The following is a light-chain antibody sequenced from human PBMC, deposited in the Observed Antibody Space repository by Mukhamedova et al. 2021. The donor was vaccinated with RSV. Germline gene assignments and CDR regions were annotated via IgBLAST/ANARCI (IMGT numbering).Light chain of an antibody. CDR3: QQYSNYFRT. J-gene: IGKJ1*01. CDR2: KTS. V-gene: IGKV1-5*03. Sequence: WYQRRVHGKAPRLLIYKTSSLESGVPSRFSGSGSGTEFTLTISSLQPDDFETYYCQQYSNYFRTFGQGTKVEVK.